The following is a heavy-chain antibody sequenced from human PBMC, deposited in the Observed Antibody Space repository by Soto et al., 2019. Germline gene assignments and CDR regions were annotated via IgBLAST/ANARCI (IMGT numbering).Heavy chain of an antibody. V-gene: IGHV1-58*01. CDR2: IVVGSGNT. CDR1: GFTFTSSA. Sequence: QMQLVQSGPEVKKPGTSVKVSCKASGFTFTSSAVQWVRQARGQRLEWIGWIVVGSGNTNYAQKFQERVTITRDMSTSTAYMELSSLRSEDTAVYYCAADEAVGATYYWGQGTLVTVSS. D-gene: IGHD1-26*01. CDR3: AADEAVGATYY. J-gene: IGHJ4*02.